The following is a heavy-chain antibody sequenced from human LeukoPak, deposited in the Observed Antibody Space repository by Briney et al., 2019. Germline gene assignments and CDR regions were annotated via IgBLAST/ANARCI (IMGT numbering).Heavy chain of an antibody. CDR3: ARLSSGWYCDY. Sequence: SVTLSLTCTVSGGSISSSSYYWGWIRQPPGKGLEWIGSIYYSGSTYYNPSLKSRVTISVDTSKNQFSLKLSSVTAADTAVYYCARLSSGWYCDYWGQGTLVTVSA. V-gene: IGHV4-39*01. CDR2: IYYSGST. D-gene: IGHD6-19*01. CDR1: GGSISSSSYY. J-gene: IGHJ4*02.